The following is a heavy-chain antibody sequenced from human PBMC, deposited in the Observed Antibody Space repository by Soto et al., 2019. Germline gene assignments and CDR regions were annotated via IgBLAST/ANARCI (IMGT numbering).Heavy chain of an antibody. CDR3: AKGAQPTQYYFDF. CDR1: GFTFSTYG. J-gene: IGHJ4*02. V-gene: IGHV3-23*01. CDR2: ISNSGGST. Sequence: EVQLLESGGGLVQPGGSLRLSCAASGFTFSTYGMSWVRQAPGKGLEWVSAISNSGGSTSYTGSVRGRFTISRDNSRNTVYLQMNSLRADDTAVYFCAKGAQPTQYYFDFWGQGTLFTVSS. D-gene: IGHD2-2*01.